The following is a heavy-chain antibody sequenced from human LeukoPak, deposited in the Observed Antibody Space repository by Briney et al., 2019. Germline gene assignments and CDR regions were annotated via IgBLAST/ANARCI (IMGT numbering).Heavy chain of an antibody. Sequence: SETLSLTCTVSGGSFRSYYWTWIRQPPGKGLEWIAFISYSGSTNVNPSLKSRVTTSVDTSKNQFSPKLSSVTAADTAIYYCARHTPLMTFDHWGQGTRVTVSS. CDR1: GGSFRSYY. CDR2: ISYSGST. V-gene: IGHV4-59*01. D-gene: IGHD2-8*01. CDR3: ARHTPLMTFDH. J-gene: IGHJ4*02.